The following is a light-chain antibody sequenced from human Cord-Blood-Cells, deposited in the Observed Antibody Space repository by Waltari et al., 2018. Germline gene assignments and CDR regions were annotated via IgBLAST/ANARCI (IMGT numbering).Light chain of an antibody. CDR3: SSYTSSSTVV. CDR1: SSDVGGFNY. Sequence: QSALTQPASVSGSPGPSITISCTGTSSDVGGFNYVLWYQQHPGKAPNLMIYDLSKRPSGVSNRFSGSKSGNTASLTISGLQAEDEADYYCSSYTSSSTVVFGGGTKLTVL. CDR2: DLS. V-gene: IGLV2-14*01. J-gene: IGLJ2*01.